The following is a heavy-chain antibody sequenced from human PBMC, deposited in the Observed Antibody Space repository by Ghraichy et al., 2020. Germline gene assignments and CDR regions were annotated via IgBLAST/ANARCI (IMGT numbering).Heavy chain of an antibody. CDR2: INAGNGNT. J-gene: IGHJ3*02. Sequence: ASVKVSCKASGYTFTSYAMHWVRQAPGQRLEWMGWINAGNGNTKYSQKFQGRVTITRDTSASTAYMELSSLRSEDTAVYYCARSLGIAARNAFDIWGQGTMVTVSS. CDR1: GYTFTSYA. CDR3: ARSLGIAARNAFDI. D-gene: IGHD6-6*01. V-gene: IGHV1-3*01.